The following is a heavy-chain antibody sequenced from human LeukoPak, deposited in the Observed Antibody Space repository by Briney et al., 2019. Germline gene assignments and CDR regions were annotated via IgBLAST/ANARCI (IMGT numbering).Heavy chain of an antibody. CDR3: ARGATVAD. J-gene: IGHJ4*02. CDR2: IKEDGSVK. D-gene: IGHD6-19*01. V-gene: IGHV3-7*03. Sequence: GGSLRLSCAASGFTFSSFWMIWVRQAPGKGLEWVANIKEDGSVKNYVDSVKGRFTISRDNAKNSLFLQMNSLRAEDTAVYYCARGATVADWGQGTLVTVSP. CDR1: GFTFSSFW.